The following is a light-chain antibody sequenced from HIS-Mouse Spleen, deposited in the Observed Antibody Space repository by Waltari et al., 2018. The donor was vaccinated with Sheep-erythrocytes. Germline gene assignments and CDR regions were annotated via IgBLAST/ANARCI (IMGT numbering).Light chain of an antibody. CDR1: KLGDKY. CDR3: QAWDSSTVV. CDR2: QDS. J-gene: IGLJ2*01. Sequence: SYELTQPPSVSVSPGQTASIPCSGAKLGDKYACWYQQKPGQSPVLVIYQDSKRPSGIPERFSSSNSGNTATLTISGTQAMDEADYYCQAWDSSTVVFGGGTKLTVL. V-gene: IGLV3-1*01.